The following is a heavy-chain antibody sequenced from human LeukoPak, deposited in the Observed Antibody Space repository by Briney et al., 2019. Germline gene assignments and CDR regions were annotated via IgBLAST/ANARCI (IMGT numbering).Heavy chain of an antibody. CDR1: GGSISSYY. Sequence: SETLSLTCIVSGGSISSYYWSWIRQPAGKGLEWIGRIYTSGSTNYNPSLKSRVTMSVDTSKNQFSLKLSSVTAADTAVYYCARSLVGVVINLGAFDIWGQGTMVTVSS. CDR2: IYTSGST. D-gene: IGHD3-3*01. V-gene: IGHV4-4*07. CDR3: ARSLVGVVINLGAFDI. J-gene: IGHJ3*02.